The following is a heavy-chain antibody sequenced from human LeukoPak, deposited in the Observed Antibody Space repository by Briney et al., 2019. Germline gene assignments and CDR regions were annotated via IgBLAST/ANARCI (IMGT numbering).Heavy chain of an antibody. CDR1: GGSISSSSHY. J-gene: IGHJ4*02. Sequence: PSETLSLTCTVSGGSISSSSHYWGWIRQPPGKGLEFVGNIFYSGSTYHSPSLKSRVTVSVDASKNQFSLKLSSVTAADTAVYYCAREGPTANYGGNDLPFDYWGQGTLVTVSS. V-gene: IGHV4-39*02. CDR3: AREGPTANYGGNDLPFDY. D-gene: IGHD4-23*01. CDR2: IFYSGST.